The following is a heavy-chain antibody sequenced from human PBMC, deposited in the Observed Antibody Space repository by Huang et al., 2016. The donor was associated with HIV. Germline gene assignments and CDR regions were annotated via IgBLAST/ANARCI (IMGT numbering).Heavy chain of an antibody. J-gene: IGHJ4*02. D-gene: IGHD4-17*01. CDR3: ARSAYGDLDY. V-gene: IGHV1-8*02. CDR1: GYTLPNYD. Sequence: QVHLVQSGAEVKKPGASVKVPCKASGYTLPNYDINWVRQAPGRGLEWMGWMNPNTGNTGFAQSFQGRVTMTRKTSITTAYMELTSLTSEDTAVYYCARSAYGDLDYWGLGTLVIVSS. CDR2: MNPNTGNT.